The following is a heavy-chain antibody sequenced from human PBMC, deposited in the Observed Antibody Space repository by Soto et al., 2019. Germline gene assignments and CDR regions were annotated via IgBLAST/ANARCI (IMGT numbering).Heavy chain of an antibody. CDR1: GGTFSSYT. J-gene: IGHJ3*02. CDR2: IIPILGIA. D-gene: IGHD2-2*03. CDR3: ARGGAIGYCSSTSCPNPDAFDI. Sequence: SVKVSCKASGGTFSSYTISWVRQAPGQGLEWMGRIIPILGIANYAQKFQGRVTITADKSTSTAYMELSSLRSEDTAVYYCARGGAIGYCSSTSCPNPDAFDIWGQGTMVTVSS. V-gene: IGHV1-69*02.